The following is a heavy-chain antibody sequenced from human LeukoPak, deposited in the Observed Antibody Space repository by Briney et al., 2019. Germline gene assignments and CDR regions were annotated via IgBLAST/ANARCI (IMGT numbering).Heavy chain of an antibody. Sequence: PSETLSLTCAVSGYSISSGYYWGWIRQPPGKGLEWIGSIYYSGSTYYNPSLKGRVTMSVDTSKNQFSLKLSSVTAADAAVYYCARHALTWAVATHYFDYWGQGTLVTVSS. V-gene: IGHV4-38-2*01. CDR3: ARHALTWAVATHYFDY. CDR2: IYYSGST. J-gene: IGHJ4*02. CDR1: GYSISSGYY. D-gene: IGHD6-19*01.